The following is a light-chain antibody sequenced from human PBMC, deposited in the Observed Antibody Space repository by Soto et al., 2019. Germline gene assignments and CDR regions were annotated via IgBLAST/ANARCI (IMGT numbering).Light chain of an antibody. CDR1: QSVSSNH. Sequence: EIVLTQSPGTLSLSPGERATLYCRASQSVSSNHLAWYHQKPGQAPRLIIYGGPSRATGNPVRFSGSGSETDFTLTITRLEPEDFAMYYCQQYSSSRTFGQGTKVDIK. CDR2: GGP. CDR3: QQYSSSRT. J-gene: IGKJ1*01. V-gene: IGKV3-20*01.